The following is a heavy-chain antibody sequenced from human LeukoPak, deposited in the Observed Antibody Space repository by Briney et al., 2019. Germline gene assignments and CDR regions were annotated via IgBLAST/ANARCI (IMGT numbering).Heavy chain of an antibody. J-gene: IGHJ4*02. V-gene: IGHV3-66*01. D-gene: IGHD3-16*01. CDR2: FYTGGTT. Sequence: GGSLRLSCAASGFTVSSSNYMNWVRQAPGKGLEWVSGFYTGGTTYYTDSVKGRFTISRDNPNNTLYLKLHSLRAEDTAVYSCAREISRLGIGGRGPLVTVSS. CDR1: GFTVSSSNY. CDR3: AREISRLGI.